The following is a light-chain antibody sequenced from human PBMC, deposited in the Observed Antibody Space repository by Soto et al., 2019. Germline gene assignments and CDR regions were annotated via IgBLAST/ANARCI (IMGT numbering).Light chain of an antibody. J-gene: IGLJ3*02. CDR3: MFSYGGTRV. Sequence: QSVVTQETSLTVSPGGTVTLTCGSSTGAVTSGLYPYWFQQKPGQAPRTLIYDTSNKHSWTPARFSGSLLGGKAALTLSGAQPXDEAEYHCMFSYGGTRVFGGGTKVTVL. V-gene: IGLV7-46*01. CDR2: DTS. CDR1: TGAVTSGLY.